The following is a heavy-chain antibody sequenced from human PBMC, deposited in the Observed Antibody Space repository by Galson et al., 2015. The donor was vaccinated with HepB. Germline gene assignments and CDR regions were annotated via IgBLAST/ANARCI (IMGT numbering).Heavy chain of an antibody. Sequence: SVKVSCKASGYTFTSYGISWVRQAPGQGLEWMGWISAYNGNTNYAQKLQGRVTMTTDTSTSTAYMELRSLRSEDTAVYYCARVMLNYYDSSGYHNWFDPWGQGTLVTVSS. D-gene: IGHD3-22*01. J-gene: IGHJ5*02. CDR1: GYTFTSYG. CDR3: ARVMLNYYDSSGYHNWFDP. CDR2: ISAYNGNT. V-gene: IGHV1-18*04.